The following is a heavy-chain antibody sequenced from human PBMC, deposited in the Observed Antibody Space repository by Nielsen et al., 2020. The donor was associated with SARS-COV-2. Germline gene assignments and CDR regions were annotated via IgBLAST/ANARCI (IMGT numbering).Heavy chain of an antibody. CDR3: ARDEAGTANSGFDY. V-gene: IGHV3-33*01. Sequence: GGSLRLSCAASGFTFSTFGMHWVRQAPGRGLEWVAVIWYDGSNKYYADSVKGRFTISRDNSKNTLYLQMNSLRAEDTAIYYCARDEAGTANSGFDYWGQGILDTVSS. CDR1: GFTFSTFG. J-gene: IGHJ4*02. D-gene: IGHD1-1*01. CDR2: IWYDGSNK.